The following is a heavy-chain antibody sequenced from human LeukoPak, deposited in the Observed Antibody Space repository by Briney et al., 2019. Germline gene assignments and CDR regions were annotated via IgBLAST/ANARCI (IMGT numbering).Heavy chain of an antibody. Sequence: PGRSLRLSCAASGFTFDDYAMHWVRQAPGKGLEWVSGISWNSGSIGYADSVKGRFTISRDNTKNSLYLQMNSLRAEDTALYYCAKDMGYSSSWRYYGMDVWGQGTTVTVSS. V-gene: IGHV3-9*01. J-gene: IGHJ6*02. CDR3: AKDMGYSSSWRYYGMDV. D-gene: IGHD6-13*01. CDR2: ISWNSGSI. CDR1: GFTFDDYA.